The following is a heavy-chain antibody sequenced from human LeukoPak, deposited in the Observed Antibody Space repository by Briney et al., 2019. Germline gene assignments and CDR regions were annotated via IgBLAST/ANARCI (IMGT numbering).Heavy chain of an antibody. CDR1: GGSISSYY. V-gene: IGHV4-59*01. Sequence: SETLSLTCTVSGGSISSYYWSWIRQPPGKGLEWIGYIYYSGSTNYNPSLKSRVTISVDTSKNQFSLKLSSVTAADTAVYYCARGEIVDIVATILFDYWGQGTLVTVSS. J-gene: IGHJ4*02. CDR2: IYYSGST. D-gene: IGHD5-12*01. CDR3: ARGEIVDIVATILFDY.